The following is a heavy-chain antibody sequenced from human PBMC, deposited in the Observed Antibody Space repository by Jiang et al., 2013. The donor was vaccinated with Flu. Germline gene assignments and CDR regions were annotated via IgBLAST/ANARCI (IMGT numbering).Heavy chain of an antibody. J-gene: IGHJ1*01. CDR2: IYWDDDK. CDR3: AHRRVPRGRPREYFQH. CDR1: STSRSG. V-gene: IGHV2-5*02. Sequence: STSRSGCGLDPSAPQERTLEWLALIYWDDDKRYSPSLKSRLTITKDTSKNQVVLTMTNMDPVDTATYYCAHRRVPRGRPREYFQHWGQGTLVTVSS. D-gene: IGHD2-2*01.